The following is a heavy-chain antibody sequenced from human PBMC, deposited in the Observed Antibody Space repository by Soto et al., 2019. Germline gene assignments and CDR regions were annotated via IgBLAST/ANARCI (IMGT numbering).Heavy chain of an antibody. D-gene: IGHD3-3*01. J-gene: IGHJ6*03. Sequence: GGSLRLSCAASGFTFSSDWMSWVRQAPGKGLEWVANIKQDGSEKYYVDSVKGRFTISRDNAKNSLYLQMNSLRAEDTAVYYCARIGVGVVIVDYYYYMDVWGKGTTVTVSS. V-gene: IGHV3-7*01. CDR2: IKQDGSEK. CDR3: ARIGVGVVIVDYYYYMDV. CDR1: GFTFSSDW.